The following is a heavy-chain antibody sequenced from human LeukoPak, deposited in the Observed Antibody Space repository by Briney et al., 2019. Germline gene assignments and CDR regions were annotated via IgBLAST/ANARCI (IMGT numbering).Heavy chain of an antibody. J-gene: IGHJ4*02. D-gene: IGHD3-10*01. CDR2: IYYSGST. CDR3: ARVWITNYYGSGSPGD. Sequence: NPSETLSLTCAVYGGSFSGYYWSWIRQPPGKGLEWIGSIYYSGSTYYNPSLKSRVTISVDTSKNQFSLKLSSVTAADTAVYYCARVWITNYYGSGSPGDWGQGTLVTVSS. CDR1: GGSFSGYY. V-gene: IGHV4-34*01.